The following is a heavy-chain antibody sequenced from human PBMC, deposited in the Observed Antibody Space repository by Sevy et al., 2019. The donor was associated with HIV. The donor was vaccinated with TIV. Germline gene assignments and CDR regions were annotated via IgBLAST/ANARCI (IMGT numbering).Heavy chain of an antibody. V-gene: IGHV4-59*12. Sequence: SETLSLTCTVSGGSISNYFWSWIRQPPGKGLEWIGSIYYSGSNNYNPSLKSRVTISVDTSKNQFSLKLSAVTAADTAVYYCARESIGAVGDFDYWGQGTLVTVSS. CDR3: ARESIGAVGDFDY. CDR1: GGSISNYF. D-gene: IGHD6-13*01. J-gene: IGHJ4*02. CDR2: IYYSGSN.